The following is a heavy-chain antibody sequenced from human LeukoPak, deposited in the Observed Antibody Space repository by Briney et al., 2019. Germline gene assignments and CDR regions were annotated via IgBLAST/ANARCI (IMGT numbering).Heavy chain of an antibody. CDR3: AREGGFYRPLDY. J-gene: IGHJ4*02. Sequence: SETSSLTCDVSGGSISTTNWWTWVRQPPGGGLEWIGEVHLNGRTHYSPSLESRVTMSVDMSENHISLQLTSVTAADTAVYYCAREGGFYRPLDYSGPGTLVIVSS. V-gene: IGHV4-4*02. D-gene: IGHD2/OR15-2a*01. CDR1: GGSISTTNW. CDR2: VHLNGRT.